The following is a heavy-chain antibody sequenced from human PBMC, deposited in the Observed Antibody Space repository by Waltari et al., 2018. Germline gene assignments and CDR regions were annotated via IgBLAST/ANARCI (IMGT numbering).Heavy chain of an antibody. J-gene: IGHJ5*01. V-gene: IGHV4-38-2*01. Sequence: QVQLQESGPGLVKPSETLSLTCVVSGYSVSSNTYWAWIRQPPGKGLEWIGSSHHTGSTYSSPSLRSRVTISIDTSKNQFSVNLISVTAADTAVYYCARVGQYCTSSSCFYWFDSWGQGTQVTVSS. CDR3: ARVGQYCTSSSCFYWFDS. CDR1: GYSVSSNTY. D-gene: IGHD2-2*01. CDR2: SHHTGST.